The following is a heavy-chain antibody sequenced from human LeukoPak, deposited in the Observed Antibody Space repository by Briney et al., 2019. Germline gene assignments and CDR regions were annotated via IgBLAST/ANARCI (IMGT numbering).Heavy chain of an antibody. CDR1: GGTFSSYA. CDR3: ARCARRGGSYRLEYFDY. CDR2: IIPIFDTA. Sequence: SVKVSCKASGGTFSSYAISWVRQAPGQGLEWMGGIIPIFDTANYAQKFQGRVTITADESTSTAYMELSSLRSEDTAVYYCARCARRGGSYRLEYFDYWGQGTLVTVSS. J-gene: IGHJ4*02. D-gene: IGHD3-16*02. V-gene: IGHV1-69*01.